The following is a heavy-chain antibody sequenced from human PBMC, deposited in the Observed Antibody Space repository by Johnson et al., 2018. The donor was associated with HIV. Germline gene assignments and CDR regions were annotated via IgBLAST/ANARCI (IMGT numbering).Heavy chain of an antibody. J-gene: IGHJ3*02. Sequence: QVRLVESGGGLVKPGGSLRLSCAASGFTFSDYYMNWIRQAPGKGLEWVSYISSSTNTIYYADSVKGRFTISRDNAKNSLSLQMNSLRAEDTAVYYCARGRYYDYVWGSYQEEGDIWGQGTMVTVSS. CDR1: GFTFSDYY. V-gene: IGHV3-11*04. CDR2: ISSSTNTI. D-gene: IGHD3-16*01. CDR3: ARGRYYDYVWGSYQEEGDI.